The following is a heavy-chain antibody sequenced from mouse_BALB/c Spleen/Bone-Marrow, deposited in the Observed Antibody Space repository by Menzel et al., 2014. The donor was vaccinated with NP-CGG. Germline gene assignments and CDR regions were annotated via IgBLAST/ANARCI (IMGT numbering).Heavy chain of an antibody. CDR3: ARNYYGYYYAMDY. V-gene: IGHV1-12*01. CDR1: GYTFTSYN. D-gene: IGHD1-1*01. CDR2: IYPGNGDT. J-gene: IGHJ4*01. Sequence: QVQLQQPGAELVKPGASVKMSCKASGYTFTSYNMHWVKQTPGQGLEWIGAIYPGNGDTSYNQKFKGKATLTADKSSSTAYMQLSSLTSEDSAVYYCARNYYGYYYAMDYWGQGTSVTVSS.